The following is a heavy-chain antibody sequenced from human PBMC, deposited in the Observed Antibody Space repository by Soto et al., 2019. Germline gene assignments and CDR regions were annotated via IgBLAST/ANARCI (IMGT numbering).Heavy chain of an antibody. Sequence: GGSLRLSCAASGFTFSSYSMNWVRQAPGKGLEWVSYISSSSSTIYYADSVKGRFTISRDNAKNSLYLQMNSLRAEDTAVYYCASLSAGRYCSSTSCYSLDYWGQGTLVTVSS. J-gene: IGHJ4*02. D-gene: IGHD2-2*02. CDR3: ASLSAGRYCSSTSCYSLDY. V-gene: IGHV3-48*01. CDR1: GFTFSSYS. CDR2: ISSSSSTI.